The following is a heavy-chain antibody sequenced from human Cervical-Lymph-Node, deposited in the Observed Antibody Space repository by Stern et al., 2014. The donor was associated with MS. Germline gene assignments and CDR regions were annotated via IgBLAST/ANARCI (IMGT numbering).Heavy chain of an antibody. D-gene: IGHD6-13*01. CDR3: ARMSSIAAGWFDP. V-gene: IGHV1-69*09. CDR1: GDTFSTDT. CDR2: IIPTLGIA. J-gene: IGHJ5*02. Sequence: VHLVESGPEVKKPGSSVKVSCKASGDTFSTDTISWVRQAPGQGPEWMGRIIPTLGIAKYAQKFQGRVTISADESTTTAYMELDSLTSEDTAVYYCARMSSIAAGWFDPWGQGTLVTVSS.